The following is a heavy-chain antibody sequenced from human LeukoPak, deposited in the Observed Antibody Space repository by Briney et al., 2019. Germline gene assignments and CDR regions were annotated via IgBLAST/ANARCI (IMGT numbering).Heavy chain of an antibody. D-gene: IGHD1-26*01. CDR2: IHYSGST. CDR1: GGSISSSSYY. J-gene: IGHJ6*03. Sequence: SSETLSLTCTVSGGSISSSSYYWSWIRQPPGKGLEWIGYIHYSGSTNYNPSLKSRVTISADMSKNQISLKLFSVTAADTAVYYCATDSGSYVGYYYYMGVWGKGTTVTVSS. V-gene: IGHV4-61*01. CDR3: ATDSGSYVGYYYYMGV.